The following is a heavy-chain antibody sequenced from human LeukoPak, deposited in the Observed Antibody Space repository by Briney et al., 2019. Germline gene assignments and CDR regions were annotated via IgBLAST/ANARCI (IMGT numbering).Heavy chain of an antibody. CDR2: ISGSDATT. CDR3: AKEKWLRFDS. Sequence: GGSLRLSCATSGFTFSTYDINWARQAPGKGLEWVSAISGSDATTYYAGSVKGRFTISRDSSKNTVFLQMNNLRADDTAAYFCAKEKWLRFDSWGQGTLVTVSS. V-gene: IGHV3-23*01. CDR1: GFTFSTYD. D-gene: IGHD5-12*01. J-gene: IGHJ4*02.